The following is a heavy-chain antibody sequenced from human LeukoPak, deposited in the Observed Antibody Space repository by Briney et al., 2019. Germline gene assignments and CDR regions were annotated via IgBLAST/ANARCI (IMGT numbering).Heavy chain of an antibody. CDR1: GFTFSSYG. V-gene: IGHV3-30*02. CDR3: AKGLGSSGYYHHYYYMDV. Sequence: PGGSLRLSCAASGFTFSSYGMHWVRQAPGKGLEWVAFIRYDGSNKYYADSVKGRFTISRDNSKNTLYLQMNSLRAEDTAVYYCAKGLGSSGYYHHYYYMDVWGKGTTVTVSS. D-gene: IGHD3-22*01. CDR2: IRYDGSNK. J-gene: IGHJ6*03.